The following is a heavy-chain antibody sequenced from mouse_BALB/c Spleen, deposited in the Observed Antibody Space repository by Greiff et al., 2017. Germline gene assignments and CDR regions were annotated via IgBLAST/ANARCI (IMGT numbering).Heavy chain of an antibody. D-gene: IGHD1-1*01. Sequence: VQLQQSGPELVKPGASMKISCKASGYSFTGYTMNWVKQSHGKNLEWIGLINPYNGGTSYNQKFKGKATLTVDKSSSTAYMELLSLTSEDSAVYYCAREGYYYGRKVYYFDYWGQGTTLTVSS. CDR3: AREGYYYGRKVYYFDY. CDR1: GYSFTGYT. J-gene: IGHJ2*01. V-gene: IGHV1-18*01. CDR2: INPYNGGT.